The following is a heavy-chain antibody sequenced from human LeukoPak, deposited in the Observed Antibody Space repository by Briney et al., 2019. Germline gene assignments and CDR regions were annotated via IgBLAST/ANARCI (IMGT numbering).Heavy chain of an antibody. CDR3: ARREYYYDSSGYYADDFDY. D-gene: IGHD3-22*01. J-gene: IGHJ4*02. CDR1: GFTFSDYY. Sequence: GGSLRLSCAASGFTFSDYYMSWIRQAPGKGLEWVSYISSSGSTIYYADSVKGRFTISRDNAKNSLYLQMNSLRAEDTAVYYCARREYYYDSSGYYADDFDYWGQGTLVTVSS. CDR2: ISSSGSTI. V-gene: IGHV3-11*04.